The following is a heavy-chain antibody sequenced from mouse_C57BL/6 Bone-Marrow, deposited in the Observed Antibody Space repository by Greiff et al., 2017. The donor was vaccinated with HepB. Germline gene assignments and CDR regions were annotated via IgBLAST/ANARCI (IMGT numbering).Heavy chain of an antibody. CDR3: ASYYGSPYWYFDV. V-gene: IGHV1-76*01. D-gene: IGHD1-1*01. CDR1: GYTFTDYY. Sequence: QVQLKESGAELVRPGASVKLSCKASGYTFTDYYINWVKQRPGQGLEWIARIYPGSGNTYYNEKFKGKATLTAEKSSSTAYMQLSSLTSEDSAVYFCASYYGSPYWYFDVWGTGTTVTVSS. J-gene: IGHJ1*03. CDR2: IYPGSGNT.